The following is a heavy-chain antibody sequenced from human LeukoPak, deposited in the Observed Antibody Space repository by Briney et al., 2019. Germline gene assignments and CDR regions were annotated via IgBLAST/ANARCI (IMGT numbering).Heavy chain of an antibody. CDR3: AKDRRYYYGSGSYYPYNFDY. CDR2: ISGSGGST. V-gene: IGHV3-23*01. D-gene: IGHD3-10*01. CDR1: GFTFSSYA. J-gene: IGHJ4*02. Sequence: GGSLRLSCAASGFTFSSYAMSWVRQAPGKGLEWVSAISGSGGSTYYADSVKGRFTISRDNSKNTLYLQMNSPRAEDTAVYYCAKDRRYYYGSGSYYPYNFDYWGQGTLVTVSS.